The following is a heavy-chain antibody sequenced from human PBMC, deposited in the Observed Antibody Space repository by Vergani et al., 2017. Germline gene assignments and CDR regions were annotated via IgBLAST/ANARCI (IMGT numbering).Heavy chain of an antibody. Sequence: QVQLQESGPGLVKPSETLSLTCTVSGGSISSYYWSWIRQPAGKGLEWIGRIYTSGSTNYNPSLKSRVTMSVDTSKNQFSLKLSSVTAADTAVYYCARDRYCSSTSCYYGMDVWGQGTTVTVSS. CDR1: GGSISSYY. CDR3: ARDRYCSSTSCYYGMDV. J-gene: IGHJ6*02. V-gene: IGHV4-4*07. CDR2: IYTSGST. D-gene: IGHD2-2*01.